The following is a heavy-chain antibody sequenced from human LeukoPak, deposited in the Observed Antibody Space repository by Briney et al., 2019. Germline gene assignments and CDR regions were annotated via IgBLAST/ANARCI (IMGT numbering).Heavy chain of an antibody. J-gene: IGHJ2*01. CDR3: AKDLGSGKRYFDL. CDR2: IYYSGST. V-gene: IGHV4-59*01. Sequence: PSETLSLTCTVSGGSISSYYWNWIRQPPWKGLEWIGYIYYSGSTNYNPSLKSRVSISVDTSKNQFSLKLSSVTAADTAVYYCAKDLGSGKRYFDLWGRGTLVTVSS. D-gene: IGHD3-10*01. CDR1: GGSISSYY.